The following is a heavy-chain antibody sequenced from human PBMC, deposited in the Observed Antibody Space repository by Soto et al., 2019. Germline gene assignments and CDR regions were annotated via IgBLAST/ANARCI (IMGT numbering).Heavy chain of an antibody. CDR3: ARDLRIAPYYFDY. V-gene: IGHV1-18*01. CDR2: ISAYNGNT. D-gene: IGHD2-21*01. Sequence: SVKVSCKASGYTFTSYGISWVRQAPGQGLEWLGWISAYNGNTNYAQKFQGRVTMTTVTATSTADMELRSLRSDDTAVYYCARDLRIAPYYFDYWGQGTVVTVSS. CDR1: GYTFTSYG. J-gene: IGHJ4*02.